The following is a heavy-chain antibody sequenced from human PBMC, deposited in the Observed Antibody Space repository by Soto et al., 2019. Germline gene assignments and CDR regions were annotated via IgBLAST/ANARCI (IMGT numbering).Heavy chain of an antibody. D-gene: IGHD3-10*01. CDR1: GGSMSSYY. Sequence: SETLSLTCTVSGGSMSSYYWSWIRQPPGKGLEWIGYIYYTGSTNYSPSLKSRVTISVDTSKNHFSLKLVFVTAADTAFFYCARLVRGVIIGDNWFDPWGQGTLVTVSS. V-gene: IGHV4-59*08. CDR3: ARLVRGVIIGDNWFDP. CDR2: IYYTGST. J-gene: IGHJ5*02.